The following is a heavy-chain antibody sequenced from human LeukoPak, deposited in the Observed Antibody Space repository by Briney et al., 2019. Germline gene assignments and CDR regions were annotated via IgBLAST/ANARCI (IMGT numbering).Heavy chain of an antibody. Sequence: GGSLRLSCAASGFTFSSYAMSWVRQAPGKGLEWVSALSGSGGSTYYADSVKGRFTISRDNSKNTLYLQMNSLRAEDTAVYYCAKAAAMVAAYYYYYYMDVWGKGTTVTVSS. V-gene: IGHV3-23*01. D-gene: IGHD5-18*01. J-gene: IGHJ6*03. CDR2: LSGSGGST. CDR3: AKAAAMVAAYYYYYYMDV. CDR1: GFTFSSYA.